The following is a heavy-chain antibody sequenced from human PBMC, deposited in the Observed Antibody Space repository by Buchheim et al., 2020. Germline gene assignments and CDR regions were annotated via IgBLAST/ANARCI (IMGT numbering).Heavy chain of an antibody. D-gene: IGHD3-3*01. Sequence: QVQLQESGPGLVKPSETLSLTCTVSGGSISSYYWSWIRQPPGKGLEWIGYIYYSGSTNYNPSLKSRVTISVDTSKNQFSLKLSSVTAADTAVYYCARGDVTNPFDYWGQGTL. CDR3: ARGDVTNPFDY. J-gene: IGHJ4*02. V-gene: IGHV4-59*12. CDR2: IYYSGST. CDR1: GGSISSYY.